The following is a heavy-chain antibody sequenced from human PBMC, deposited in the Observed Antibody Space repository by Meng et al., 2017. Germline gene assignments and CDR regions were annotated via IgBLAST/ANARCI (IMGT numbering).Heavy chain of an antibody. CDR1: GFTFSDYY. J-gene: IGHJ1*01. Sequence: VESGGGLVTPGGSLRLSCSASGFTFSDYYMSWIRQAPGKGLEWVSYISSSGSTIYYADSVKGRFTISRDNAKNSLYLQMNSLRAEDTAVYYCATDSGSYYEAEYFQHWGQGTLVTVSS. V-gene: IGHV3-11*04. CDR2: ISSSGSTI. D-gene: IGHD1-26*01. CDR3: ATDSGSYYEAEYFQH.